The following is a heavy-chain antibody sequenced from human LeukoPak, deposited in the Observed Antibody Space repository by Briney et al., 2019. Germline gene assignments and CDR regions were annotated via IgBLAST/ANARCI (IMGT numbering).Heavy chain of an antibody. CDR2: ISSSSSYI. J-gene: IGHJ4*02. D-gene: IGHD6-13*01. CDR1: GFTFSSYS. CDR3: ARDSYSSSWWVIDY. V-gene: IGHV3-21*01. Sequence: PGGSLRLSCAASGFTFSSYSMNWVRQAPGKGLEWVSSISSSSSYIYYADSVKGRFTISRDNAKNLLYLQMNSLRAEDTAVYYCARDSYSSSWWVIDYWGQGTLVTVSS.